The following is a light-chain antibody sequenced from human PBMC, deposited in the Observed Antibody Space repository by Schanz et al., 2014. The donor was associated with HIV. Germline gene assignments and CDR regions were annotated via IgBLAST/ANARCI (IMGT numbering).Light chain of an antibody. Sequence: EIVLTQFPGTLSLSPGERATLSCRASQSVGSNYLAWYQQTPGQAPRLLIYDASNRATGIPARFSGSGSGTDFTLTISSLEPEDFAVYYCQQYGSSPLFTFGPGTKVDIK. CDR2: DAS. CDR3: QQYGSSPLFT. V-gene: IGKV3-20*01. J-gene: IGKJ3*01. CDR1: QSVGSNY.